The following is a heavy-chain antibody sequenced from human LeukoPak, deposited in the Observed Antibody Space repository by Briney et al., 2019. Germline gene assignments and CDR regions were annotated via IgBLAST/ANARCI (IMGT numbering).Heavy chain of an antibody. CDR2: LSGRGGST. Sequence: GGSLRLSCAASGFTFSSYSMNWVRQAPGKGLEWVSALSGRGGSTYYADSVKGRFTISRDNSKNTLYLQMNSLRAEDTAVYYCAKYDVDTAMLDYWGQGTLATVSS. V-gene: IGHV3-23*01. J-gene: IGHJ4*02. D-gene: IGHD5-18*01. CDR3: AKYDVDTAMLDY. CDR1: GFTFSSYS.